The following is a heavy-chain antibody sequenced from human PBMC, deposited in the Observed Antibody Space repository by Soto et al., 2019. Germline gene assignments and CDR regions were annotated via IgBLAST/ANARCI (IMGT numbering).Heavy chain of an antibody. CDR2: IKKDGSET. CDR3: ASGAGWELDY. D-gene: IGHD1-26*01. Sequence: EVRLVESGGGLVQPGGSLRLSCAASRFTSRTDWMQWVRQTPGMGLEWLAIIKKDGSETHYVDSVKGRFTISIDNAKNSLFLQMNSLRVDDTAVYYCASGAGWELDYWGQGTLVTVSS. J-gene: IGHJ4*02. V-gene: IGHV3-7*03. CDR1: RFTSRTDW.